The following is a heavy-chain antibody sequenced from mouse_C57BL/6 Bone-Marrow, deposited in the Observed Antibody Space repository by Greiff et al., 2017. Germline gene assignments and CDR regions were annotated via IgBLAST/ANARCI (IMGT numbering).Heavy chain of an antibody. CDR3: ARVSLWLRHYFDY. Sequence: VQLQQSGAELARPGASAKMSCKASGYTFTSYTMHWVKQRPGQGLEWIGYINPSSGYTKYNQKFKDKATLTADKSSSTAYMQLSSLTSEESAVYYCARVSLWLRHYFDYWGQGTTLTVSS. CDR1: GYTFTSYT. CDR2: INPSSGYT. V-gene: IGHV1-4*01. J-gene: IGHJ2*01. D-gene: IGHD2-2*01.